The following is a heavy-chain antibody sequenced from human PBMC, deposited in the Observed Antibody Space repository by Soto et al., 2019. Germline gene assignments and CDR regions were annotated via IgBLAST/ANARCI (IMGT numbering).Heavy chain of an antibody. Sequence: TLSITSALSGESVSSHSAARNWIRQSPSRGLEWMGRTLYRSKWYNDYAASVKSRITVNPDTSKTQFSLQLNSVTPEDTAVYYCARDHSSDGYYFDYWGQGALV. V-gene: IGHV6-1*01. CDR2: TLYRSKWYN. J-gene: IGHJ4*02. CDR3: ARDHSSDGYYFDY. D-gene: IGHD6-19*01. CDR1: GESVSSHSAA.